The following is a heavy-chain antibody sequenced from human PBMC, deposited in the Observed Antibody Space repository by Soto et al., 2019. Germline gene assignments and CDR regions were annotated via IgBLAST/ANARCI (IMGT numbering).Heavy chain of an antibody. CDR1: GGSISSGDYY. J-gene: IGHJ4*02. D-gene: IGHD3-22*01. Sequence: SETLSLTCTVSGGSISSGDYYGSWIRQPPGKGLEWIGYLYYSGSTYYNPSLKSRVTISVDTSKNQCSLKLSSVPDADTAVYYCVRVRGYSYLDYWGQGTLVTVSS. CDR2: LYYSGST. CDR3: VRVRGYSYLDY. V-gene: IGHV4-30-4*01.